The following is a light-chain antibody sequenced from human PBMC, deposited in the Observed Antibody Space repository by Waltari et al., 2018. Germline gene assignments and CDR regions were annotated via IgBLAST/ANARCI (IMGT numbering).Light chain of an antibody. CDR2: VNSDGSH. CDR3: QTGGHGTWV. CDR1: SGHSSNV. J-gene: IGLJ3*02. Sequence: QLALTQSPSASASLGASVKLTCTLNSGHSSNVVAWLQQQPEKGPRYLMKVNSDGSHSKGDDIPDRCSGSGSGAGRYLTVSSLQSEDEADSYCQTGGHGTWVFGGGTKLTVL. V-gene: IGLV4-69*02.